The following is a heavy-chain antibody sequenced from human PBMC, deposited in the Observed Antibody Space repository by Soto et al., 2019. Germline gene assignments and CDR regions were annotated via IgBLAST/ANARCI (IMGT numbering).Heavy chain of an antibody. V-gene: IGHV4-59*01. CDR2: IYYSGST. J-gene: IGHJ4*02. CDR3: ARGYGDYVLDY. CDR1: GGSIRGYY. D-gene: IGHD4-17*01. Sequence: SEPLSLTCTVSGGSIRGYYGSWIRQPPGKGLEWIGYIYYSGSTNYNPSLKSRVTISVDTSKNQFSLKLSSVTAADTAVYYCARGYGDYVLDYWGQGTLVTVSS.